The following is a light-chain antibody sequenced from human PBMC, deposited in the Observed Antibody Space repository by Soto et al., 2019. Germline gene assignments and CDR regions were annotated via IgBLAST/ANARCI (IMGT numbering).Light chain of an antibody. CDR1: SSDVGGYNY. V-gene: IGLV2-14*01. J-gene: IGLJ3*02. Sequence: QSVLTQPPSASGSPGQSVTISCTGTSSDVGGYNYVSWYQQHPGKAPKLMISEVNNRPSGVSSRFSGSRSGNTASLTISGVQAEDEAAYYCSSYTSSGTWVFGGGTKLTVL. CDR2: EVN. CDR3: SSYTSSGTWV.